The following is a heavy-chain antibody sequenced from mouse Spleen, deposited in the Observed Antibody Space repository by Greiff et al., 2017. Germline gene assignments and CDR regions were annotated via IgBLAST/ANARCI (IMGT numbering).Heavy chain of an antibody. CDR3: ARHEAIYYGNYAYFDY. Sequence: VKLLESGAELVKPGASVKLSCKASGYTFTEYTIHWVKQRSGQGLEWIGWFYPGSGSIKYNEKFKDKATLTADKSSSTVYMELSRLTSEDSAVYFCARHEAIYYGNYAYFDYWGQGTTLTVSS. CDR1: GYTFTEYT. V-gene: IGHV1-62-2*01. D-gene: IGHD2-1*01. CDR2: FYPGSGSI. J-gene: IGHJ2*01.